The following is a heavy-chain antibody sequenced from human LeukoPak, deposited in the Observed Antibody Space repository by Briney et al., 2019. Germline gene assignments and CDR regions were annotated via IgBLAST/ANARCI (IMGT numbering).Heavy chain of an antibody. J-gene: IGHJ4*02. V-gene: IGHV3-23*01. CDR3: AKDLGMQVWFPL. CDR2: FSGSGGST. CDR1: GFTFSTYA. Sequence: GGSLRLSCAASGFTFSTYAMSWVRQAPGKGLEWVSSFSGSGGSTYYADSVKGRFTISRDNSKNTLYLQMNSLRAEDTAVYYCAKDLGMQVWFPLWGQGTLVTVPS. D-gene: IGHD5-18*01.